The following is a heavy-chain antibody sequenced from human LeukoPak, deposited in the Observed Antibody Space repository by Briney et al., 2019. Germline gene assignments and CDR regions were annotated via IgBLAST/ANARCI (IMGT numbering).Heavy chain of an antibody. Sequence: SETLSLTCTVSGGSISSYYWSWIRQPPGKGLEWIGYIYYSGSTNYNPSLKSRVTISVDTSKNQFSLKLSSVTAADTAVYYCARESIDLGYSSSPTGGYFDYWGQGTLVTVSS. CDR2: IYYSGST. CDR1: GGSISSYY. J-gene: IGHJ4*02. V-gene: IGHV4-59*01. CDR3: ARESIDLGYSSSPTGGYFDY. D-gene: IGHD6-6*01.